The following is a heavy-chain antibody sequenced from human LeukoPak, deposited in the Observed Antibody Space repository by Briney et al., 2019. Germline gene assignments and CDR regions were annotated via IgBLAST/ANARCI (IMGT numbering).Heavy chain of an antibody. J-gene: IGHJ6*02. D-gene: IGHD1-1*01. CDR1: GFTFSRYW. CDR3: ARENYNALDV. CDR2: MNPDGTTI. Sequence: PGGSLRLSCAASGFTFSRYWMQWVRHAPGKGQAWVSRMNPDGTTISYADSVKGRLTISRDNAKNTLYLQMNSLRAEDTAVYYCARENYNALDVWGQGTTVTVSS. V-gene: IGHV3-74*01.